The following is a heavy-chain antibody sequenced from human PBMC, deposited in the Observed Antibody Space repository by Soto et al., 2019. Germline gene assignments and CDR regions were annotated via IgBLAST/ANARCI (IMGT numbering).Heavy chain of an antibody. D-gene: IGHD1-1*01. CDR3: ARQGATATTLPMIWFDP. V-gene: IGHV5-51*01. J-gene: IGHJ5*02. CDR2: IYPYNSDT. CDR1: GYSFAGYW. Sequence: VQLVQSGAEVKKHGESLKISCKGSGYSFAGYWIAWLRQMPGKGLEWVGIIYPYNSDTRYSPSIPGQVSISADKSISTAYLQWSSLTASAPAISYGARQGATATTLPMIWFDPWGQGTLVTVSS.